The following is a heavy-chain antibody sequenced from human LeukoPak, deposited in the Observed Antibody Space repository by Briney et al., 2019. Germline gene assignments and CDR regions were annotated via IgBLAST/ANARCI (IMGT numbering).Heavy chain of an antibody. Sequence: GGSLRLSCAASGFTFSSYSMNWVRQAPGKGLEWVSSIGSGSSYISYADSVKGRFTISRDNAKSSLYLQMNSLRAEDTAMYYCARYSSSSDTFDIWGQGTMVTVSS. D-gene: IGHD6-6*01. CDR3: ARYSSSSDTFDI. J-gene: IGHJ3*02. V-gene: IGHV3-21*01. CDR2: IGSGSSYI. CDR1: GFTFSSYS.